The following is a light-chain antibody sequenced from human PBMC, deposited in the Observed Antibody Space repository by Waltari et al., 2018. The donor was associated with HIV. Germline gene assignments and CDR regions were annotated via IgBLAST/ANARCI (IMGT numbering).Light chain of an antibody. CDR1: HNISGF. CDR3: QQSFSGFS. Sequence: IQLTQSPSSLSAYLADNVTITCRPSHNISGFLNWYQQKPGKAPKLLVFATSSLQSGVPSRFKGSASGMEFRLTINRLHPEDFATYYCQQSFSGFSFGPGTSVD. V-gene: IGKV1-39*01. CDR2: ATS. J-gene: IGKJ3*01.